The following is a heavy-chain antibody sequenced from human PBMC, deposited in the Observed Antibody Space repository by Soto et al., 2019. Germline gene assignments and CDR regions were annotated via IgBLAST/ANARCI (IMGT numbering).Heavy chain of an antibody. CDR2: IYYSGST. CDR3: ARGGWRQIDY. CDR1: GGSIGSYY. D-gene: IGHD3-3*01. Sequence: QVQLQESGPGLVKPSETLSLTCSVSGGSIGSYYWSWIRQAPGKGLEWIGYIYYSGSTNYNPSLKSRVTISVDTSKNQFSLKLSSVTAADTAVYYCARGGWRQIDYWGQGTLVTVYS. V-gene: IGHV4-59*08. J-gene: IGHJ4*02.